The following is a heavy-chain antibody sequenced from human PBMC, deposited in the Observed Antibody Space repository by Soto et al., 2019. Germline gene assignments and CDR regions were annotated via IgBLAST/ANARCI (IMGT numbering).Heavy chain of an antibody. V-gene: IGHV3-33*01. CDR1: GFTFSSYG. CDR2: IWYDGSNK. J-gene: IGHJ6*02. Sequence: GGSLRLSCAASGFTFSSYGMHWVRQAPGKGLEWVAVIWYDGSNKYYADSVKGRFTISRDNSKNTLYLQMNSLRAEDTAVYYCARSGTAISPNGYYYYGMDVWGQGTTVTVSS. D-gene: IGHD2-21*02. CDR3: ARSGTAISPNGYYYYGMDV.